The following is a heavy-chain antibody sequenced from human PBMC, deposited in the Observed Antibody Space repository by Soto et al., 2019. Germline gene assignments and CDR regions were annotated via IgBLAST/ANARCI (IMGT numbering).Heavy chain of an antibody. V-gene: IGHV4-39*02. Sequence: SETLSLTCIVSGESISGTIYYWGWIRQPPGKGQERIGSIYYSGSTYYNPSLKSRVTISVDTSKNHFSLKLTSVTAADTAVYYCARPGGSGWFYFDSWGQGSQVTVSS. D-gene: IGHD6-13*01. CDR2: IYYSGST. CDR3: ARPGGSGWFYFDS. J-gene: IGHJ4*02. CDR1: GESISGTIYY.